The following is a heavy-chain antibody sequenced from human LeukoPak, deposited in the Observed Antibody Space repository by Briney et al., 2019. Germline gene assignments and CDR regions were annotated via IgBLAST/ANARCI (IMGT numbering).Heavy chain of an antibody. CDR2: SNAGNGNT. CDR3: ARGGEYGSGSFAFDI. Sequence: GASVKVSCKASGYTFTSYAMHWVRQAPGQRLEWMGWSNAGNGNTKYSQEFQGRVTITRDTSASTAYMEQSSLRSEDMAVYYCARGGEYGSGSFAFDIWGQGTMVTVSS. D-gene: IGHD3-10*01. CDR1: GYTFTSYA. J-gene: IGHJ3*02. V-gene: IGHV1-3*02.